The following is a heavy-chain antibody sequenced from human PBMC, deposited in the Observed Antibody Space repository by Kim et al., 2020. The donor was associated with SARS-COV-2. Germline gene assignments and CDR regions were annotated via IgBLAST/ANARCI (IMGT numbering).Heavy chain of an antibody. D-gene: IGHD6-19*01. CDR3: ARDKADTYASGWSRLDY. CDR2: TYYRSKRFN. CDR1: GDSVSSNSAA. V-gene: IGHV6-1*01. Sequence: SQTLSLTCAISGDSVSSNSAAWNWIRQSPSRGLEWLGRTYYRSKRFNDYAVSVKSRITINPETSKNQFSLQLNSVTPEDTAVYYCARDKADTYASGWSRLDYWGQGTLVTVSS. J-gene: IGHJ4*02.